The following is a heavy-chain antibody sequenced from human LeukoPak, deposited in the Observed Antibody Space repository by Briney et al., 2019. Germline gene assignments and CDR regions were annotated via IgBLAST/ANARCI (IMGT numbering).Heavy chain of an antibody. D-gene: IGHD5-12*01. Sequence: AVKVSCKASGGTFSSYAISWVRQAPGQGVAWVGGIIPIFGTANYAQKFQGRVTITTDESTSTAYMELSSLRSEDTAVYYCARDGNRDSGYDSYYFDYWGQGTLVTVSS. CDR2: IIPIFGTA. CDR1: GGTFSSYA. J-gene: IGHJ4*02. V-gene: IGHV1-69*05. CDR3: ARDGNRDSGYDSYYFDY.